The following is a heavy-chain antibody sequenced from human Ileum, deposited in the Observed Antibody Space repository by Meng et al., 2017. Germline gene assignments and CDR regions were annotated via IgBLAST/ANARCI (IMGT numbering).Heavy chain of an antibody. CDR3: ARDRGATYSFDY. CDR2: INAGIGDT. D-gene: IGHD1-26*01. J-gene: IGHJ4*02. Sequence: QVQLVQSGAEVKKPGASVKVSCKASGYSFINNALHWMRQAPGQGLEWVGWINAGIGDTKYSQNLQGRVTITRDTSASTTYMELRSLKSEDTATYYCARDRGATYSFDYWGQGTLVTVSS. V-gene: IGHV1-3*01. CDR1: GYSFINNA.